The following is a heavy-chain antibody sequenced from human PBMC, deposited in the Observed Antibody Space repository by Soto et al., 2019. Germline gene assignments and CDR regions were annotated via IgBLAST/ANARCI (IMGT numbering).Heavy chain of an antibody. V-gene: IGHV3-9*01. D-gene: IGHD5-18*01. CDR1: GFTFDDYA. CDR2: ISWNSGSI. J-gene: IGHJ5*02. CDR3: AKDIGYSYGHNWFDP. Sequence: PGGSLRLSCAASGFTFDDYAMHWVRQAPGKGLEWVSGISWNSGSIGYADSVKGRFTISRDNAKNSLYLQMNSLRAEDTALYYCAKDIGYSYGHNWFDPWGQGTLVT.